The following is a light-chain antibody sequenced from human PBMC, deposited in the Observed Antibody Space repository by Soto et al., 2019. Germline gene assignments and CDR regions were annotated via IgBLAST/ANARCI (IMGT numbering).Light chain of an antibody. CDR3: QQYGSSSWT. CDR2: GAS. Sequence: EIVLTQSPGTLSLSPGERATLSCSASQSVSSSYLAWYPQKPGQAPRLLIYGASSRATGIPDRFSGSGSETDFTRTSSRLEPEDFAVYYCQQYGSSSWTVGQGTKVEIK. V-gene: IGKV3-20*01. CDR1: QSVSSSY. J-gene: IGKJ1*01.